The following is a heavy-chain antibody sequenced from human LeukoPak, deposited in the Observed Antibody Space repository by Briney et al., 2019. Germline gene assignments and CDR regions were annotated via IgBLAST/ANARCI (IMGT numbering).Heavy chain of an antibody. Sequence: GGSLRLSCAASGFTFDDYAMHWVRHAPGKGLEWVSGISWNSGSIGYADSVKGRFTISRDNAKNSLYLQMNSLRAEDTALYYCAKDLESYYDSSGYHAFDIWGQGTMVTVSS. D-gene: IGHD3-22*01. CDR1: GFTFDDYA. J-gene: IGHJ3*02. CDR2: ISWNSGSI. CDR3: AKDLESYYDSSGYHAFDI. V-gene: IGHV3-9*01.